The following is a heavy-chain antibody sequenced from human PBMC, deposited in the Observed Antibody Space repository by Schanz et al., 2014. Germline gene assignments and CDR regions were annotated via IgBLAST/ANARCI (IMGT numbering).Heavy chain of an antibody. CDR1: GFTFSNYG. V-gene: IGHV3-30*18. J-gene: IGHJ6*02. CDR3: VKDLQRELLRDDHYYGMDV. D-gene: IGHD1-26*01. CDR2: ISYDGSHK. Sequence: VQLVESGGGLVKPGGSLRLSCEASGFTFSNYGMHWVRQAPGKGLEWVAVISYDGSHKYYAYSVKGRFTISRDNSKNTMYLQMNSLRAEDTAVYYCVKDLQRELLRDDHYYGMDVWGQGTTVTVSS.